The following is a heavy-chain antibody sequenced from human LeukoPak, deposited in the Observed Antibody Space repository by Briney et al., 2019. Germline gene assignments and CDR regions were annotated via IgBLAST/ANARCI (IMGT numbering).Heavy chain of an antibody. CDR3: AQEGEWTTTVSPFDY. CDR1: GFTFSSYA. D-gene: IGHD4-17*01. J-gene: IGHJ4*02. CDR2: TSGSGGST. V-gene: IGHV3-23*01. Sequence: PGGSLRLSCAASGFTFSSYAMSWVRQAPGKGLEWVSGTSGSGGSTYYADSVKGRFTISRDNSKNTLYLQMNSLRAEDTAVYYCAQEGEWTTTVSPFDYWGQGTLVTVSS.